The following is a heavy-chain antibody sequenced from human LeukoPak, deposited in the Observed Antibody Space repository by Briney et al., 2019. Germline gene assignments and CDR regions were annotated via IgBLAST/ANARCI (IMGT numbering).Heavy chain of an antibody. Sequence: ASVKVSCKASGYTFTSYGISWVRQAPGQGLEWMGWISAYNGNTNYAQKLQGRVTMTTDTSTSTAYMELRSLRSDDTAVCYCALLWFGDLYGMDVWGQGTTVTVSS. V-gene: IGHV1-18*01. J-gene: IGHJ6*02. CDR2: ISAYNGNT. CDR1: GYTFTSYG. CDR3: ALLWFGDLYGMDV. D-gene: IGHD3-10*01.